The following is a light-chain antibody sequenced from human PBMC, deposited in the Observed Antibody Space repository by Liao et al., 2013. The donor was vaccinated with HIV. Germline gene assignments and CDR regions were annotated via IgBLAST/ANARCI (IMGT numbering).Light chain of an antibody. V-gene: IGLV3-21*01. J-gene: IGLJ1*01. CDR3: QVWDSSRDHPYV. Sequence: SSVLTQPPSVSVAPGKTATITCGGNNIGSKSVHWYQQKSGQAPVLVIYYDSDRPSGIPERFSGSNSGNTATLTISRVEAGDEADYYCQVWDSSRDHPYVFGTGTKVTVL. CDR2: YDS. CDR1: NIGSKS.